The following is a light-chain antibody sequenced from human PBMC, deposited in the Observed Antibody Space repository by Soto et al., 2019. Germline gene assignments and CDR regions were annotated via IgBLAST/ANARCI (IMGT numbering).Light chain of an antibody. V-gene: IGLV2-23*02. CDR3: CSYAGSSTFAYV. CDR1: SSDVGSYNL. J-gene: IGLJ1*01. CDR2: EVS. Sequence: HSVLTQPASVSGAPGQWITISCTGTSSDVGSYNLVSWYQQHPGKAPKLMIYEVSKRPSGVSNRFSGSKSGNTASLTISGLHAEDEADYYCCSYAGSSTFAYVFGTGTKVPVL.